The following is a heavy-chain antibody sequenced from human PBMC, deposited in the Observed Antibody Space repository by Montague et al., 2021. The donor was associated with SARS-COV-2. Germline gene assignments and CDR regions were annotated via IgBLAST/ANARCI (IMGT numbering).Heavy chain of an antibody. V-gene: IGHV4-39*01. CDR3: ARQRNYGVHCWDNWFDP. CDR2: IYNSGNT. J-gene: IGHJ5*02. Sequence: SETLSPTCTVSGDSTSCPNCYWGWIRQAPGKGLDWIGTIYNSGNTYYXPSLKSRITISIDTSKNQFSLKLTSVTAADTAVYYCARQRNYGVHCWDNWFDPWGQGTLVTVSS. D-gene: IGHD4-17*01. CDR1: GDSTSCPNCY.